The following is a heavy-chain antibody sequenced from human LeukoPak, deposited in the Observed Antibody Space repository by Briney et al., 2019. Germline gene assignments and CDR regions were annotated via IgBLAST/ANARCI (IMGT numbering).Heavy chain of an antibody. J-gene: IGHJ5*02. D-gene: IGHD6-13*01. CDR1: GYTFINYV. V-gene: IGHV1-18*01. Sequence: ASVKVSCKASGYTFINYVISWVRQAPGQGLEWMGWISPYNGDTNYAQKFRGRFTMTTDTSTTTAYMELRSLRSDDTAIYYCARDLIKGSSWPWGQGTLVTVSS. CDR2: ISPYNGDT. CDR3: ARDLIKGSSWP.